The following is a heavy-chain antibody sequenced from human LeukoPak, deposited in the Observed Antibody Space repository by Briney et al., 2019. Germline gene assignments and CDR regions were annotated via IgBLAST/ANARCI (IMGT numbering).Heavy chain of an antibody. V-gene: IGHV4-39*07. Sequence: SETLSLTCTVSGGSISSSSYYWDWIRQPPGKGLEWIGSIYYSGSTYYNPSLKSRVTISVDTSKNQFSLKLSSVTAADTAVYYCARLSGRGFYYFDYWGQGTLVTVSS. D-gene: IGHD3-10*01. CDR2: IYYSGST. CDR3: ARLSGRGFYYFDY. CDR1: GGSISSSSYY. J-gene: IGHJ4*02.